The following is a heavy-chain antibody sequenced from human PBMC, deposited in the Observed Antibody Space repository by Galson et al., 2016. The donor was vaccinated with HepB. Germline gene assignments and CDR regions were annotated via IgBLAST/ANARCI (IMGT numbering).Heavy chain of an antibody. CDR1: GGIFSSYA. Sequence: SVKVSCKATGGIFSSYAMHWVRQAPGQGLEWMGMINPSGRGTTYAQKFQGRVTMTRDTSTSTVYMDLSSLRSEDTAVYYCARGRRFCTKGVCFTHDWFDPWGQGTLVTVSS. D-gene: IGHD2-8*01. J-gene: IGHJ5*02. V-gene: IGHV1-46*03. CDR2: INPSGRGT. CDR3: ARGRRFCTKGVCFTHDWFDP.